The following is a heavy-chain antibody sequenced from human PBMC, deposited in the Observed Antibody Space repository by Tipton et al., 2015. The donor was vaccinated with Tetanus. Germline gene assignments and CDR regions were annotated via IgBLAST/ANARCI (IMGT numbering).Heavy chain of an antibody. Sequence: SLRLSCAASGFTFSSYWMHWVRQPPGKGLVWVSRIDSDRSGTTYADSVKGRFTISRDNAKNTLYLQMNSLRAEDTAVYYCVRVLKGAKCSRSSCYGYGMDVWGQGTTVTVPS. CDR3: VRVLKGAKCSRSSCYGYGMDV. D-gene: IGHD2-2*01. CDR1: GFTFSSYW. CDR2: IDSDRSGT. V-gene: IGHV3-74*01. J-gene: IGHJ6*02.